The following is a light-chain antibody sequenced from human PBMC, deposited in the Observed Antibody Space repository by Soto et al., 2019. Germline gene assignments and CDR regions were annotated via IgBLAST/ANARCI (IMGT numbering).Light chain of an antibody. CDR1: QGIVNW. V-gene: IGKV1-12*01. Sequence: DIQMTQSPSSVSASVGDRVTITCRASQGIVNWLSWYQQKPGTAPKLLISAASSLQTGVPSRFSGRGSWTNFTLTISTLQPEEFSPYYCQQASSFPLTFGGGTNVQIK. CDR3: QQASSFPLT. CDR2: AAS. J-gene: IGKJ4*01.